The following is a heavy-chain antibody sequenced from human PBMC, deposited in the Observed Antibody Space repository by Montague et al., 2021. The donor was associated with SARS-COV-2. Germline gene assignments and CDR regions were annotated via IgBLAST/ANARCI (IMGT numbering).Heavy chain of an antibody. D-gene: IGHD1-26*01. CDR2: VFYRGST. J-gene: IGHJ4*01. V-gene: IGHV4-39*01. Sequence: SETLSLTRTVSGDSIGSLHYYWGWIRQSPGKGLEWIGDVFYRGSTYYXPSLRSRVTISVDTSKNQFALRLRSVTATDTAIYYCARRAGVVGDTRFDYWGQGILVPVSS. CDR1: GDSIGSLHYY. CDR3: ARRAGVVGDTRFDY.